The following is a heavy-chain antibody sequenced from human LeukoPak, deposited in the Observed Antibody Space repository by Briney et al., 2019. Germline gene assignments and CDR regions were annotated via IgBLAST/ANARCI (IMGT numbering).Heavy chain of an antibody. D-gene: IGHD3-10*01. V-gene: IGHV1-2*02. Sequence: GASVKVSCKASGYTFTGYYMHWVRQAPGQGLEWMGWINPNSGGTNYAQNFQGRVTMTRDTSISTAYMELSRLRSDDTAVYYCAREDDYGSGSYIYYYYMDVWGKGTTVTVSS. CDR2: INPNSGGT. CDR1: GYTFTGYY. CDR3: AREDDYGSGSYIYYYYMDV. J-gene: IGHJ6*03.